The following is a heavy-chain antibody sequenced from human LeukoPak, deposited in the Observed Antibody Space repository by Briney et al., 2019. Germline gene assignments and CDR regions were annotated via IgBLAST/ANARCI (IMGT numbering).Heavy chain of an antibody. D-gene: IGHD4-17*01. J-gene: IGHJ4*02. CDR3: AGDSVTTGFYYFDY. CDR1: GFTFSSYW. Sequence: PGGSLRLSCAASGFTFSSYWMSWVRQAPGKGLEWVANIKQDGSEKYYVDSVKGRFTISRDNAKNSLYLQMNSLRAEDTAVYYCAGDSVTTGFYYFDYWGQGTLVTVSS. CDR2: IKQDGSEK. V-gene: IGHV3-7*01.